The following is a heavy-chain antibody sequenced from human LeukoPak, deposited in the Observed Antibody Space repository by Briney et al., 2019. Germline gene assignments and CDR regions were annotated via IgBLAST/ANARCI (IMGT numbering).Heavy chain of an antibody. J-gene: IGHJ6*02. D-gene: IGHD3-16*01. V-gene: IGHV3-23*05. CDR1: GFTFSSYA. Sequence: GGSLRLSCAASGFTFSSYAINWVRQAPGKGLEWVSTIDTTGSKTSYADSVTGRFTVSRDNSKNTLYLQMNSLRAGDTAVYCCAKSNGYGAYYFFGMDVWGQGTTVTVSS. CDR3: AKSNGYGAYYFFGMDV. CDR2: IDTTGSKT.